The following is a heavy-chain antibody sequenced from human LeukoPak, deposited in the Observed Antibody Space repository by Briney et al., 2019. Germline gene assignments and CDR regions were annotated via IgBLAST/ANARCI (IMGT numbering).Heavy chain of an antibody. J-gene: IGHJ4*02. CDR3: ARVGGTTVTRYYFDY. D-gene: IGHD4-17*01. Sequence: GASVKVSCKASGYTFTSYGISWVRQAPGQGLEWMGWISAYNGNTNYAQKLQGRVTMTTDTSTSTAYMELRSLRSDDTAVYYCARVGGTTVTRYYFDYWGQGTLVTVSS. CDR1: GYTFTSYG. V-gene: IGHV1-18*01. CDR2: ISAYNGNT.